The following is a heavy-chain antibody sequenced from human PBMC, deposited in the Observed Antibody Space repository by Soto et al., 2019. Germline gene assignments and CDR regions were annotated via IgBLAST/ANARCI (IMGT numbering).Heavy chain of an antibody. CDR3: ARPSSLWFGELYYFDY. CDR1: GFTFSSYG. Sequence: QVQLVESGGGVVQPGRSLRLSCAASGFTFSSYGMHWVRQAPGKGLEWVAVIWYDGSNKYYADSVKGRFTISRDNSKNTLYRQMNSLRAEDTAVYYCARPSSLWFGELYYFDYWGQGTLVTVSS. D-gene: IGHD3-10*01. V-gene: IGHV3-33*01. J-gene: IGHJ4*02. CDR2: IWYDGSNK.